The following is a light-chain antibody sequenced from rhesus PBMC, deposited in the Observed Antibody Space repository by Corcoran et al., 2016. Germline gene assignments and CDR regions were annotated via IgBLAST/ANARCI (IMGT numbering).Light chain of an antibody. Sequence: DIQMTQSPSSLSASVGDTVTITCRASQSISSWLDWYQQKPGKAPKLLIYKASSLQSGVPSRFSGSGSGTDFTLTISSLPPEDFATYYCLQYYSSPYSFGQGTKVGIK. J-gene: IGKJ2*01. CDR3: LQYYSSPYS. CDR2: KAS. V-gene: IGKV1-22*01. CDR1: QSISSW.